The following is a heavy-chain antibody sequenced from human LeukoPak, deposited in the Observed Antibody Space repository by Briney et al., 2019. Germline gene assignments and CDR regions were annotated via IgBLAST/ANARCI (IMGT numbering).Heavy chain of an antibody. V-gene: IGHV4-59*01. CDR2: IYYSGST. J-gene: IGHJ6*03. CDR3: ARMGPPLRGVRYYYYMDV. D-gene: IGHD3-10*01. CDR1: GGSMSSYY. Sequence: SETLSLTCTVSGGSMSSYYWSWIRQPPGKGLEWIGYIYYSGSTNYNPSLKSRVTISIDMSKNQFSLKLSSVTAADTAMYYCARMGPPLRGVRYYYYMDVWGKGTTVTVSS.